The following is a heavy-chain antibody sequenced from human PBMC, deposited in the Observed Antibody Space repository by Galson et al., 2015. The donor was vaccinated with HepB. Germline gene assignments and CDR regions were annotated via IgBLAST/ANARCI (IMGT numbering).Heavy chain of an antibody. V-gene: IGHV2-70*11. D-gene: IGHD5-18*01. CDR1: GFSLSTSGMC. J-gene: IGHJ3*02. CDR3: ARARYSYGTRLSKNAFDI. Sequence: PALVKPPQTLTLTCTFSGFSLSTSGMCVSWIRQPPGKALEWLARIDWDDDKYYSTSLKTRLTISKDTSKNQVVLTMTNMDPVDTATYYCARARYSYGTRLSKNAFDIWGQGTMVTVSS. CDR2: IDWDDDK.